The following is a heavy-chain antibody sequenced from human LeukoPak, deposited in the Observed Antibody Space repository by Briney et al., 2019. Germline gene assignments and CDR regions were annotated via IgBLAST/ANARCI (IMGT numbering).Heavy chain of an antibody. D-gene: IGHD3-9*01. J-gene: IGHJ3*02. CDR2: MNPNSGNT. CDR3: AIYDILTGFRAFDI. Sequence: GASVKVSCKASGYTFTSYDINWVRQATGQGLEWMGWMNPNSGNTGYAQKFQGRVTMTRNTSMSTAYMELSSLRSEDTAVYYCAIYDILTGFRAFDIWGQGTMVTVSS. CDR1: GYTFTSYD. V-gene: IGHV1-8*01.